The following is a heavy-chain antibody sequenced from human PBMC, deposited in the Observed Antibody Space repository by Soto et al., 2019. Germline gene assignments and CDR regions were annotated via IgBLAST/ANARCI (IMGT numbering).Heavy chain of an antibody. D-gene: IGHD6-6*01. V-gene: IGHV4-31*03. CDR3: ASGSFSSSSSWFDP. Sequence: QVQLQESGPGLVKPSQTLSLTCTVSGGSISSDANFWSWIRQLPGRGLEWIGYISYTGRTYYTPSLNSRLTISLDTSKNLFSLRLSAVTAADTAVYFCASGSFSSSSSWFDPWGQGTLVTVSS. J-gene: IGHJ5*02. CDR1: GGSISSDANF. CDR2: ISYTGRT.